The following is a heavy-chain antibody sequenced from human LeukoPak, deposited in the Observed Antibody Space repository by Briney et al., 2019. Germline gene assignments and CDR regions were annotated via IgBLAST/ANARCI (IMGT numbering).Heavy chain of an antibody. D-gene: IGHD3-3*01. V-gene: IGHV3-30*04. Sequence: GGSLRLSCAASGFTFSSYAMHWVRQAPGKGLEWVAVISYDGSNKYYADSVKGRFTISRDNSKNTLYLQMNSLRAEDTAVYYCARVARNYDFWSGYYWDYYYYMDVWGKGTTVTVSS. CDR1: GFTFSSYA. CDR3: ARVARNYDFWSGYYWDYYYYMDV. J-gene: IGHJ6*03. CDR2: ISYDGSNK.